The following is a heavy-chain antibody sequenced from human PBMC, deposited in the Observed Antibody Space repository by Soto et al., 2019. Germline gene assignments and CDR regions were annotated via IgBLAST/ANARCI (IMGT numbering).Heavy chain of an antibody. D-gene: IGHD3-9*01. J-gene: IGHJ4*02. CDR3: ASFPLLNDILTGQTFDY. CDR1: GGSISSSSYY. V-gene: IGHV4-39*01. Sequence: QLQLQESGPGLVKPSETLSLTCTVSGGSISSSSYYWGWIRQPPGKGLEWIGSIYYSGSTYYNPSLKSRVTISVDTSKNQFSLKLSSVTAADTAVYYCASFPLLNDILTGQTFDYWGQGTLVTVSS. CDR2: IYYSGST.